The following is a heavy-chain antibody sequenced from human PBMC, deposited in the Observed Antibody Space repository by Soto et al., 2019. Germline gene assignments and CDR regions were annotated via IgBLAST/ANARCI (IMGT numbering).Heavy chain of an antibody. V-gene: IGHV4-34*01. CDR2: INHSGST. CDR3: ERGLVDTVMVISFPFDY. Sequence: SETLSLTCAVYGGSFSGYYWSWIRQPPGKGLEWIGEINHSGSTNYNPSLKSRVTISVDTSKNQFSLKLSSVTAADTAVYYCERGLVDTVMVISFPFDYWGQETLVTVSS. J-gene: IGHJ4*02. CDR1: GGSFSGYY. D-gene: IGHD5-18*01.